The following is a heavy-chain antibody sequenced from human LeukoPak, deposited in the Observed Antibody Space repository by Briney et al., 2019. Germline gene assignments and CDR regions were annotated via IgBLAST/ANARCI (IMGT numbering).Heavy chain of an antibody. V-gene: IGHV3-21*01. CDR1: GFTFSSYS. J-gene: IGHJ4*02. Sequence: GGSLRLSCAASGFTFSSYSMNWVRQAPGKGLEWVSSISSSSSYIYYADSVKGRFTISRDNSKNTLFLQMNTLRAEDTAVYYCAKGGSLGFDYWGQGTLVTVSS. CDR2: ISSSSSYI. CDR3: AKGGSLGFDY. D-gene: IGHD7-27*01.